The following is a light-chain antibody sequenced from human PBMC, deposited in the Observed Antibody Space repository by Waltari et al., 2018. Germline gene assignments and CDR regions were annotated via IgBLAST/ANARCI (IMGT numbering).Light chain of an antibody. Sequence: HSALTQAASVSGSPGQSITISCTGTSSDIGTYDYVSWFQQHPGKAPKLMIYDVRIRPLGVSNRFSGSKSGITASLSISGLLAEDEAYYYCSSYTSSSTWVFGGGTK. V-gene: IGLV2-14*03. J-gene: IGLJ3*02. CDR3: SSYTSSSTWV. CDR1: SSDIGTYDY. CDR2: DVR.